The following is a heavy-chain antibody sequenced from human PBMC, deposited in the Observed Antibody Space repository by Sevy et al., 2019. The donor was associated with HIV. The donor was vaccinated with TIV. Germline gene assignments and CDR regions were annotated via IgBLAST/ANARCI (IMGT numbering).Heavy chain of an antibody. CDR1: GFTFGDYA. CDR2: IRSKAYGGTR. D-gene: IGHD4-4*01. J-gene: IGHJ4*02. V-gene: IGHV3-49*03. CDR3: TRDRGRLQGYYFDY. Sequence: GGSLRLSCTASGFTFGDYAMSWFRQAPGKVLEWVGFIRSKAYGGTRDYAASVKGRFTISRDDSKSIAYLQMNSLETEDTAVYYCTRDRGRLQGYYFDYWGQGTLVTVSS.